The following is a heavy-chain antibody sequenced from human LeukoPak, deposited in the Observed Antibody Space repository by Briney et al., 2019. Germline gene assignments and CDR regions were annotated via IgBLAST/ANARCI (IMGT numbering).Heavy chain of an antibody. J-gene: IGHJ4*02. V-gene: IGHV3-23*01. CDR3: AKALRVAAARYYFDY. CDR1: GFTFSNYA. CDR2: ISGSGGST. Sequence: PGGSLRLSCAASGFTFSNYAMSWVRQAPGKGLEWVSSISGSGGSTYYADSVKGRFTISRDSSKNTLYLQMNSLRAEDTAVYYCAKALRVAAARYYFDYWGQGTLVTVSS. D-gene: IGHD6-13*01.